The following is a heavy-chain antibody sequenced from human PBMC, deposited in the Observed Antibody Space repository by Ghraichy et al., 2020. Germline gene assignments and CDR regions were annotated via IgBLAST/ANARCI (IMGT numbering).Heavy chain of an antibody. J-gene: IGHJ4*02. CDR2: IYYSGST. Sequence: SETLSLTCTVSGGSISSSSYYWGWIRQPPGKGLEWIGSIYYSGSTYYNPSLKSRVTISVDTSKNQFSLKLSSATAADTAVYYCARSFDVGDYHPREYYFDYWGQGTLVTVSS. D-gene: IGHD3-10*02. CDR1: GGSISSSSYY. CDR3: ARSFDVGDYHPREYYFDY. V-gene: IGHV4-39*07.